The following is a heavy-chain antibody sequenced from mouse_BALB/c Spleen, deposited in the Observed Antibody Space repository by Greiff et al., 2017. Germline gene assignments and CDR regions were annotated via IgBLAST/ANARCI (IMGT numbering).Heavy chain of an antibody. V-gene: IGHV1-5*01. CDR2: IYPGNSDT. Sequence: EVQLQQSGTVLARPGASVKMSCKASGYTFTSYWMHWVKQRPGQGLEWIGAIYPGNSDTSYNQKFKGKAKLTAVTSTSTAYMELSSLTNEDSAVYYCARYDGSSPDYAMDYWGQGTSVTVSS. CDR1: GYTFTSYW. CDR3: ARYDGSSPDYAMDY. D-gene: IGHD1-1*01. J-gene: IGHJ4*01.